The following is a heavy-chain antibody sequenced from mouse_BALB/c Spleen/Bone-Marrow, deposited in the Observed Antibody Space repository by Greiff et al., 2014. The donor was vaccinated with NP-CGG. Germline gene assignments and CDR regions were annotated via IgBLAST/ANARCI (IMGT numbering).Heavy chain of an antibody. Sequence: QVQLQQSGPGLVQPSQSLSITCTVSGFSLNSYGVHWVRQSPVKGLEWLGVIWSGGSTDYNAAFISRLSISKDNSKSQVFFKINSLQPNDTAIYYWVRKGSFGNYAMDYWGQGTSVTVSS. V-gene: IGHV2-2*02. CDR1: GFSLNSYG. D-gene: IGHD1-1*02. CDR3: VRKGSFGNYAMDY. J-gene: IGHJ4*01. CDR2: IWSGGST.